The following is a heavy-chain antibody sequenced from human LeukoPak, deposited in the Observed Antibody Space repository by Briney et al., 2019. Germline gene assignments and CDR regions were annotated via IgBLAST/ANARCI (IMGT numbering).Heavy chain of an antibody. V-gene: IGHV4-39*07. Sequence: SETLSLTCTVSGVSIRSSNSYWGWIRQPPGKGLEWIGSIYYSGNTYYNASLKSQVSISIDTSKNQFSLKLSSVTAADTAVYYCARSSQVADAFDIWGQGTMVTVSS. CDR3: ARSSQVADAFDI. CDR1: GVSIRSSNSY. D-gene: IGHD2-15*01. CDR2: IYYSGNT. J-gene: IGHJ3*02.